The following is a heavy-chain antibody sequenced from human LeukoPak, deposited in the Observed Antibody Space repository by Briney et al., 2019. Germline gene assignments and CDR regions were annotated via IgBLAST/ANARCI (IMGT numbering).Heavy chain of an antibody. CDR3: ASYGGDTEAFDP. J-gene: IGHJ5*02. CDR2: IYTSGST. D-gene: IGHD5-18*01. Sequence: SETLSLTCTVSGGSISSYYWSWIRQPAGKGLEWIGRIYTSGSTNYNPSLKSRATMSVDTSKNQFSLKLSSVTAADTAVYYCASYGGDTEAFDPWGQGTLVTVSS. V-gene: IGHV4-4*07. CDR1: GGSISSYY.